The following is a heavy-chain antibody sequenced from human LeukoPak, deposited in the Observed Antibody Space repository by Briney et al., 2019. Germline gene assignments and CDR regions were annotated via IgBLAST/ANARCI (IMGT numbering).Heavy chain of an antibody. V-gene: IGHV3-7*01. CDR2: INQDGSDI. D-gene: IGHD4-23*01. J-gene: IGHJ4*02. CDR3: ARESTEVIPGY. CDR1: RFTFGNFW. Sequence: GGSLRLSCAASRFTFGNFWMSWVRQAPGKGLEWVANINQDGSDINYVDSVKGRFTISRDNAKNSLYLQMNTLRAEDTAVYYCARESTEVIPGYWGQGTLVTVSS.